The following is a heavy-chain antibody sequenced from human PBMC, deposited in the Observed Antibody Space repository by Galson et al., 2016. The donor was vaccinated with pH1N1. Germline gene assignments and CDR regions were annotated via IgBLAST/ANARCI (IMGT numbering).Heavy chain of an antibody. CDR2: IIPLSDAA. Sequence: SCKASGGTFNSDSINWVRQAPGQGLEWMGGIIPLSDAAKYPQKFQGRVTITTDRSTRTTYMETSSLRYEDTAVYFCAKWGGRNAFEIWGQGTMITVSS. D-gene: IGHD3-16*01. CDR3: AKWGGRNAFEI. CDR1: GGTFNSDS. J-gene: IGHJ3*02. V-gene: IGHV1-69*05.